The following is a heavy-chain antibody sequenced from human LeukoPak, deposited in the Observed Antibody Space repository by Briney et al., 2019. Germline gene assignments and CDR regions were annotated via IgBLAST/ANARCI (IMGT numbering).Heavy chain of an antibody. Sequence: PGGSLRLSCAVSGFTFSNYWMSWVRQAPGKGLEWVANIKQTGNEKYYVDSVRGRFTISRDDAKNSLYLQMNSLRAEDTAVYYCAKEREMIGFSQRKSSAPLDYWGQGTLVTVSS. V-gene: IGHV3-7*01. CDR3: AKEREMIGFSQRKSSAPLDY. CDR1: GFTFSNYW. D-gene: IGHD1-14*01. CDR2: IKQTGNEK. J-gene: IGHJ4*02.